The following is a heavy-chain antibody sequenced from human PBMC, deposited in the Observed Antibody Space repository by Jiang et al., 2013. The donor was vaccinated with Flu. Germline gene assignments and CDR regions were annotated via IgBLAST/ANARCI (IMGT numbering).Heavy chain of an antibody. D-gene: IGHD6-19*01. V-gene: IGHV3-30*02. CDR2: IRYDGSNK. J-gene: IGHJ5*02. CDR3: AKDSLPYSSGRGWFDP. Sequence: QLLESGGGVVQPGGSLRLSCAASGFTFSSYGMHWVRQAPGKGLEWVAFIRYDGSNKYYADSVKGRFTISRDNSKNTLYLQMNSLRAEDTAVYYCAKDSLPYSSGRGWFDPWGQGTLVTVSS. CDR1: GFTFSSYG.